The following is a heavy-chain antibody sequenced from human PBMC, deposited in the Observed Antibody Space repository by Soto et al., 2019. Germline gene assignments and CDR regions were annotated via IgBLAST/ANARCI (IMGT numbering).Heavy chain of an antibody. Sequence: GASVKVSCKASGYTFTSYSIHWVRQAPGQRLEWMGWINAGNGNTKYSQKFQGRVTIARDTSASTAFMELSSLRPEDTAVYYCAREHDFWSNYCFDYWGQGTLVTVSS. V-gene: IGHV1-3*01. CDR3: AREHDFWSNYCFDY. CDR1: GYTFTSYS. D-gene: IGHD3-3*01. CDR2: INAGNGNT. J-gene: IGHJ4*02.